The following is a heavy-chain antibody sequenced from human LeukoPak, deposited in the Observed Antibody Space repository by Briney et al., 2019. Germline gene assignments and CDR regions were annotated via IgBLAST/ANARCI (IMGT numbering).Heavy chain of an antibody. CDR1: GFTVSSNY. CDR2: IYSGGST. CDR3: ARESRSGDYPYYYYYMDV. D-gene: IGHD4-17*01. J-gene: IGHJ6*03. V-gene: IGHV3-53*01. Sequence: GGSLRLAWAASGFTVSSNYMRWVRQAPGKGLEWVSVIYSGGSTYYANSVKGRFTISRDNSKNTLYLQMNSLRAEDTAVYYCARESRSGDYPYYYYYMDVWGKGTTVTVSS.